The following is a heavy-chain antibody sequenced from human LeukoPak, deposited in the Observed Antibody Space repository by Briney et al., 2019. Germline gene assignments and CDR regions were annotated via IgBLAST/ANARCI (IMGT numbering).Heavy chain of an antibody. J-gene: IGHJ4*02. CDR3: ARGARRGPYYYDSSGPPDDY. V-gene: IGHV4-59*12. CDR1: GVSISSYY. Sequence: PSETLSLTCTVSGVSISSYYWSWIRQPPGKGLEWIGYIYYSGSTNYNPSLKSRVTISVDTSKNQFSLKLSSVAAADTAVYYCARGARRGPYYYDSSGPPDDYWGQGTLVTVSS. D-gene: IGHD3-22*01. CDR2: IYYSGST.